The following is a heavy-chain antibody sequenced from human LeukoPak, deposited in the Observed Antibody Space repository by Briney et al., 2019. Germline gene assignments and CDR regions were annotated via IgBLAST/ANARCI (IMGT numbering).Heavy chain of an antibody. Sequence: GGSLRLSCVASGFSFSNYAMHWVRQVPGKGLEWVAVISYDGSNKYYADSVKGRFTISRDNSKNTLYLQMRGLRAEDTAIYYCAKNPGSTTYSTFDCWGQGTLVTVSS. V-gene: IGHV3-30*04. J-gene: IGHJ4*02. D-gene: IGHD2/OR15-2a*01. CDR3: AKNPGSTTYSTFDC. CDR1: GFSFSNYA. CDR2: ISYDGSNK.